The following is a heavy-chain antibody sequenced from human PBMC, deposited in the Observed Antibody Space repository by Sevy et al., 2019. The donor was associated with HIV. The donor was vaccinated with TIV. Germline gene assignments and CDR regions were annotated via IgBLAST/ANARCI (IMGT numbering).Heavy chain of an antibody. J-gene: IGHJ6*02. CDR1: GFTFGAYA. CDR2: IRSKAYGGTT. CDR3: TRAGGDLYLYYGMDV. Sequence: GGSLRLSCTASGFTFGAYAMSWVRQAPGKGLEWVGFIRSKAYGGTTEYAASVKGRFTISRDDSKSIAYLQMNSLKTEETAVYYCTRAGGDLYLYYGMDVWGQGTTVTVSS. D-gene: IGHD3-16*01. V-gene: IGHV3-49*04.